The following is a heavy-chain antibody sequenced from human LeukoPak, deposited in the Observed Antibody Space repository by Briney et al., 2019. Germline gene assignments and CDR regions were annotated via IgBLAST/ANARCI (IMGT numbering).Heavy chain of an antibody. Sequence: ASVKVSCKASGYTFTGYYMHWVRQAPGQGLDWMGWINPKNGGTNYAQKFRGRVSITRDTSISTAYMELSSLRSDDTAVYYCARDMGELRLDYWGQGTLVTVSS. V-gene: IGHV1-2*02. CDR3: ARDMGELRLDY. D-gene: IGHD3-16*01. CDR2: INPKNGGT. CDR1: GYTFTGYY. J-gene: IGHJ4*02.